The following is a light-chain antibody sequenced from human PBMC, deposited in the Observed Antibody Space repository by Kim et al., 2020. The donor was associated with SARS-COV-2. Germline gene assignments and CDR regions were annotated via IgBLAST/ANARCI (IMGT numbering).Light chain of an antibody. Sequence: VTTCSRPSSGTIAGSYAQGYHHHPGRAPTTLLYEDNQRPSGVPARLSGSIDSGSNASSLTISGLKTEEEADYCCQWYDSINHWVFGGGTQLTVL. CDR1: SGTIAGSY. J-gene: IGLJ3*02. CDR2: EDN. CDR3: QWYDSINHWV. V-gene: IGLV6-57*03.